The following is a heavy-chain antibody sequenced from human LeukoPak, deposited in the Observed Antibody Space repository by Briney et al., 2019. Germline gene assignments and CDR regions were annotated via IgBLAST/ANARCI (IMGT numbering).Heavy chain of an antibody. CDR2: IKQDGSEK. V-gene: IGHV3-7*01. D-gene: IGHD6-13*01. J-gene: IGHJ4*02. CDR1: GFTFSSYW. Sequence: GGSLRLSCAASGFTFSSYWMSWVRQAPGKGLEWVANIKQDGSEKYYVDSVKGRFTISRDNAKNSLYLQMNSLRAEDTAVYYCVRDPSSSWYGLSGFDYWGQGTLVTVSS. CDR3: VRDPSSSWYGLSGFDY.